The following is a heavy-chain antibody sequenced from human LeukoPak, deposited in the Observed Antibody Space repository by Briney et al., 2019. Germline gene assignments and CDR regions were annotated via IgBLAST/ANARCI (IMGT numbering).Heavy chain of an antibody. Sequence: GASVRVSCKTSGYTFSSHGISWVRQAPGQGLESVGWISAFNGKTEYGQKFQGRLTMTTDTSTSTVYMDLRSLRSDDTAIYYCARGLGAIDYWGQGTLITVSS. V-gene: IGHV1-18*01. CDR2: ISAFNGKT. CDR3: ARGLGAIDY. J-gene: IGHJ4*02. D-gene: IGHD6-19*01. CDR1: GYTFSSHG.